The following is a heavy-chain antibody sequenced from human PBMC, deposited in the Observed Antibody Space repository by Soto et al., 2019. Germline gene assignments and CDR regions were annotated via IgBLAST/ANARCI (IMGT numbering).Heavy chain of an antibody. CDR2: ISPYNGNT. D-gene: IGHD3-10*01. J-gene: IGHJ4*02. CDR3: ARDLDGSGSDYTDY. CDR1: GYTFSIYG. Sequence: AAVQVSCMGSGYTFSIYGSNWVRQAPGQGLEWMGWISPYNGNTKYAQNLQGRVTMTTDTSTSTAYMELRSLRSDETAVYYCARDLDGSGSDYTDYWGQGTLVTVSS. V-gene: IGHV1-18*01.